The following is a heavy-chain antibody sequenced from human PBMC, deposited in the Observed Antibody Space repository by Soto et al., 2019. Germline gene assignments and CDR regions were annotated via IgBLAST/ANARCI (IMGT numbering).Heavy chain of an antibody. CDR1: GFTVSSNY. CDR2: IYSGGST. V-gene: IGHV3-53*01. Sequence: PGGSLRLSCAASGFTVSSNYMSWVRQAPGKGLEWVSVIYSGGSTYYADSVKGRFSVSRDNSKNTLYLQMNSLRAEDTAVYYCAKAPVVVFFSTQDYHYYRLDFCGQGSTVTVSS. J-gene: IGHJ6*02. CDR3: AKAPVVVFFSTQDYHYYRLDF. D-gene: IGHD2-15*01.